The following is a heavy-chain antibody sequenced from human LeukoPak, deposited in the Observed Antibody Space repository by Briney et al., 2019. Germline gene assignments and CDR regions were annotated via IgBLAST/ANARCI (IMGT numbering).Heavy chain of an antibody. CDR2: IYQSGNA. CDR3: ARGAMFRGYDY. Sequence: SQTLSLTCAVSGGSISSGDYSWSWIRQPPGKGLQWIGYIYQSGNAYYNTSLKSRVTISADKSKNQSSLRLNSVTAADTAVYYCARGAMFRGYDYWGQGTLVTVSS. J-gene: IGHJ4*02. D-gene: IGHD3-10*01. V-gene: IGHV4-30-2*01. CDR1: GGSISSGDYS.